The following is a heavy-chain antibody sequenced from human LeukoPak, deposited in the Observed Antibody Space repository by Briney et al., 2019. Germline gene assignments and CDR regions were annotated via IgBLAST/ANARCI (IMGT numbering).Heavy chain of an antibody. D-gene: IGHD2-2*01. CDR1: GFTFSSYA. CDR3: ARDQGIVVVPAAIVARGAFDI. CDR2: ISYDGSNK. J-gene: IGHJ3*02. V-gene: IGHV3-30*04. Sequence: PGGSLRLSCAASGFTFSSYAMHWVRQAPGKGLEWVAVISYDGSNKYYADSVKGRFTISRDNSKNTLYLQMNSLRAEDTAVYYCARDQGIVVVPAAIVARGAFDIWGQGTMVTVSS.